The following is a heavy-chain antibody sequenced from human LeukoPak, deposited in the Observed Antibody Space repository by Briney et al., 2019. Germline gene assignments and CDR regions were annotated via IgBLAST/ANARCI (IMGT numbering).Heavy chain of an antibody. V-gene: IGHV1-18*01. CDR3: ARGGGSGPLGFDP. CDR2: ISPYNGNT. CDR1: GYTFSSYG. J-gene: IGHJ5*02. D-gene: IGHD6-19*01. Sequence: GASAKVSCKASGYTFSSYGLTWVRQAPGQGLEWMGWISPYNGNTNYAQNLQGRVTLTTDTSTSTAYMELRGLRSDDTAVYYCARGGGSGPLGFDPWGQGTLVTVSS.